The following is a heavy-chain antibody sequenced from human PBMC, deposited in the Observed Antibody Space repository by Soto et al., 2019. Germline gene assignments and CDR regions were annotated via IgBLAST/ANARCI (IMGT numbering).Heavy chain of an antibody. CDR3: ATTWIQLPSYGMDV. CDR1: GFTFSSYA. J-gene: IGHJ6*02. D-gene: IGHD5-18*01. Sequence: GGSLRLSCAASGFTFSSYAMHWVRQAPGKGLEWVAVISYDGSNKYYADSVKGRFTISRDNSKNTLYLQMNSLRAEDTAVYYCATTWIQLPSYGMDVWGQGTTVTVSS. CDR2: ISYDGSNK. V-gene: IGHV3-30-3*01.